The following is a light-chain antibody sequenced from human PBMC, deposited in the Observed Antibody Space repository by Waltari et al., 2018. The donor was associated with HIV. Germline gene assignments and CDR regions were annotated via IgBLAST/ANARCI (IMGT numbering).Light chain of an antibody. CDR2: VDT. CDR1: AFPETD. J-gene: IGLJ3*02. Sequence: SSALTHPPSASVSPGQTARTTCSGDAFPETDASWYHQKSGQAPVLVSYVDTKRPSGIPERFSGSSSGTMATLTISGAQVEDEADYYCYSTDSSGNHRVFGGGTKLTVL. V-gene: IGLV3-10*01. CDR3: YSTDSSGNHRV.